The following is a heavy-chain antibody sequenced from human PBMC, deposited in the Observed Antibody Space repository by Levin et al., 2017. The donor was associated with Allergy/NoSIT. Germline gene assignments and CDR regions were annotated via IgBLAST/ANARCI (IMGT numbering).Heavy chain of an antibody. V-gene: IGHV3-7*04. CDR1: GFAFSSYW. J-gene: IGHJ3*01. D-gene: IGHD2-8*02. CDR2: TKNDGTEK. CDR3: ARNWRSAFDV. Sequence: GGSLRLSCAASGFAFSSYWKSWVRQAPGEGLEWVANTKNDGTEKFYVDSVKGRFTISRDTATNSVFLHMSSLRVEDTAVYYCARNWRSAFDVWGQGTMVTVSS.